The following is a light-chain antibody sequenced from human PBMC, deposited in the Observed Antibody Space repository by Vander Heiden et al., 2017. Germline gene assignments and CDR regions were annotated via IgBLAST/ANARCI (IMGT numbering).Light chain of an antibody. CDR2: AAG. CDR1: RSVLFQGKSENQ. CDR3: QQYNDTPYT. V-gene: IGKV4-1*01. Sequence: DIVMTQSPAYLDVSLGERTAIHSQSSRSVLFQGKSENQLAWYQQKPGQAPRLLISAAGTREAGVPERFSGSGSGTDFTLTISRLQAEDVAVYYCQQYNDTPYTFGQGTRLEI. J-gene: IGKJ2*01.